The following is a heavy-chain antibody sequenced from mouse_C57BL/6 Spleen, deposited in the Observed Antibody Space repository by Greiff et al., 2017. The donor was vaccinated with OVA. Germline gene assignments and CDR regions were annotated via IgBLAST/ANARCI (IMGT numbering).Heavy chain of an antibody. CDR1: GFTFSSYA. V-gene: IGHV5-9-1*02. CDR3: TRVVTFYWYFDV. D-gene: IGHD2-5*01. CDR2: ISSGGDYI. J-gene: IGHJ1*03. Sequence: EVKVVESGEGLVKPGGSLKLSCAASGFTFSSYAMSWVRQTPEKRLEWVAYISSGGDYIYYADTVKGRFTISRDNARNTLYLQMSSLKSEDTAMYYCTRVVTFYWYFDVWGTGTTVTVSS.